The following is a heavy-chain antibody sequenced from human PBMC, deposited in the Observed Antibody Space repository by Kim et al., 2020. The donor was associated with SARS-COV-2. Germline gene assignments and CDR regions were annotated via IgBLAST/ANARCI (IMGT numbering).Heavy chain of an antibody. CDR2: ST. J-gene: IGHJ4*02. D-gene: IGHD3-10*01. CDR3: ARDRGVTFDY. V-gene: IGHV4-59*01. Sequence: STNHNPSRKSRVTISVDTSKNQFSLKLSSVTAADTAVYYCARDRGVTFDYWGQGTLVTVSS.